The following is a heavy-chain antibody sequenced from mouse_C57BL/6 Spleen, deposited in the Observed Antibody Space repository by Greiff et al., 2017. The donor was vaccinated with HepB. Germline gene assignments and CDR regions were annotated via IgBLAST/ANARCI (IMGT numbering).Heavy chain of an antibody. Sequence: EVQLVESGPELVKPGASVKISCKASGYSFTGYYMNWVKQSPEKSLEWIGEINPSTGGTTYNQKFKAKATLTVDKSSSTAYMQLKSLTSEDSAVYYCARGTDYYGSSFGDYYAMDYWGQGTSVTVSS. CDR3: ARGTDYYGSSFGDYYAMDY. D-gene: IGHD1-1*01. V-gene: IGHV1-42*01. J-gene: IGHJ4*01. CDR2: INPSTGGT. CDR1: GYSFTGYY.